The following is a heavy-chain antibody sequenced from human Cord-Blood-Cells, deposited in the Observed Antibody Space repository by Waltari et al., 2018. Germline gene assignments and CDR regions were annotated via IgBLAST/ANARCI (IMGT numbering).Heavy chain of an antibody. Sequence: EVQLLVSGGGLVQPGGSLRLSCAASGFTFSSYAMSWARQAPGKGLEWVSAICGSGGSIYYADSVKGRSTISRDNAKNTLYLQMKGLRAEDTAVYYCAKGSGLVDYWGQGTLVTVSS. CDR3: AKGSGLVDY. J-gene: IGHJ4*02. V-gene: IGHV3-23*01. D-gene: IGHD6-19*01. CDR2: ICGSGGSI. CDR1: GFTFSSYA.